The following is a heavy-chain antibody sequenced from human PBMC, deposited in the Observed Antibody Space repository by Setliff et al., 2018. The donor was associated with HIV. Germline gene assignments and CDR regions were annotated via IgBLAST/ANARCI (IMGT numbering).Heavy chain of an antibody. J-gene: IGHJ4*02. CDR2: INPKSDGT. Sequence: ASVKVSCKASGYTFTSDYIHWVRQAPGQGPEWMGWINPKSDGTNYAQKFQGWITMTRDTSISTAYMELSRLRSDDTAVYYCARGMDYYDTSGYYQYYFDYWGQGTLVTVSS. V-gene: IGHV1-2*04. CDR3: ARGMDYYDTSGYYQYYFDY. CDR1: GYTFTSDY. D-gene: IGHD3-22*01.